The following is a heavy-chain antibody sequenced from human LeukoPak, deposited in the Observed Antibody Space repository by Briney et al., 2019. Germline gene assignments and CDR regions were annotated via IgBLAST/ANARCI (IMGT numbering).Heavy chain of an antibody. CDR3: ATGGWYYFDY. J-gene: IGHJ4*02. Sequence: GGSLRLSCAASGFSFSRYTMHWVRQAPGKGLEYVSAISSNGGSTYYVKSVKGRFTIFRDNSKKTLYLQMNSLRAEDTAVYYCATGGWYYFDYWGQGTLVTVSS. CDR1: GFSFSRYT. D-gene: IGHD6-19*01. CDR2: ISSNGGST. V-gene: IGHV3-64*01.